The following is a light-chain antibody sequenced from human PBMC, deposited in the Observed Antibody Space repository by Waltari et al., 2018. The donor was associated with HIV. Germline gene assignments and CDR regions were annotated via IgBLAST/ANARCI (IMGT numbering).Light chain of an antibody. J-gene: IGLJ1*01. CDR2: QDI. Sequence: SYELTQPPSVSVSPGQTARITCPGDTLAKQYAYWYQQKPGQAPQLVMYQDIERPSGIPERFSGSSSGTAVTLTISRVQAADEADYYCQSIDSGGTFVFGTGTKVTVL. V-gene: IGLV3-25*03. CDR3: QSIDSGGTFV. CDR1: TLAKQY.